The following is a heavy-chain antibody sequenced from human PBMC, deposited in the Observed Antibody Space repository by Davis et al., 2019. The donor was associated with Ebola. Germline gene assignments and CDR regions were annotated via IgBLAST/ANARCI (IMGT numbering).Heavy chain of an antibody. V-gene: IGHV1-2*04. Sequence: ASSVKVSCKASGYTFTGYYIHSVRQAPGHGLEWMGWINPNSGDTKYSQKFQGWVTITRDTPISPAYMELNRLTSDDTAVYYCARDRVCSGATCYAYFDFWGQGTLVTVSS. D-gene: IGHD2-15*01. J-gene: IGHJ4*02. CDR1: GYTFTGYY. CDR2: INPNSGDT. CDR3: ARDRVCSGATCYAYFDF.